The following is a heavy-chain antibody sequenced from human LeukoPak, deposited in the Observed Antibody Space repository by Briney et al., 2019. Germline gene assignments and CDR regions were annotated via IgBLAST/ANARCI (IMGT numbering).Heavy chain of an antibody. CDR2: ISYTGST. Sequence: PSETLSLTCTVSGGPISPYLGSWIRQPPGKGLEWIGYISYTGSTNYNPSLKSRVTISVDTSKNQFSLQLTSVTAADTAVYYCARDDYRGVTNFDPWGQGTLVTVSS. CDR1: GGPISPYL. V-gene: IGHV4-59*01. CDR3: ARDDYRGVTNFDP. D-gene: IGHD3-10*01. J-gene: IGHJ5*02.